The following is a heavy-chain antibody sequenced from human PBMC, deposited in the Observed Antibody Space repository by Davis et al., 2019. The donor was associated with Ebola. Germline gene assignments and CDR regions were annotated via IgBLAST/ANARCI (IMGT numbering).Heavy chain of an antibody. J-gene: IGHJ4*02. D-gene: IGHD5-18*01. Sequence: SVKVSCKASGYTFTGYYMHWVRQARGQRLEWIGWIVVGSGNTNYAQKFQERVTITRDMSTSTAYMELSSLRSEDTAVYYCARDYVDTAMDWGQGTLVTVSS. V-gene: IGHV1-58*02. CDR3: ARDYVDTAMD. CDR2: IVVGSGNT. CDR1: GYTFTGYY.